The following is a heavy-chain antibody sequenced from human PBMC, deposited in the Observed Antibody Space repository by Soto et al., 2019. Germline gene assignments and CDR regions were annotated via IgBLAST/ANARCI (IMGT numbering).Heavy chain of an antibody. CDR1: GFTFDDYA. CDR3: AKDAEGTAIFFDY. V-gene: IGHV3-9*01. Sequence: EVQLVESGGGLVQPGRSLRLSCAASGFTFDDYAMHWVRQAPGKGLEWVSGISWNSGSIGYADSVKGRFTISRDNAKNSLYLQMNSLRAEDTALHYCAKDAEGTAIFFDYWGQGTLVTVSS. CDR2: ISWNSGSI. D-gene: IGHD5-18*01. J-gene: IGHJ4*02.